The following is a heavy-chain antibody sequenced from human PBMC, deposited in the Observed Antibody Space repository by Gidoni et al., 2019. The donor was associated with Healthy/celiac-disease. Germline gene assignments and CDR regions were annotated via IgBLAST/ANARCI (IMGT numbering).Heavy chain of an antibody. CDR3: AHIPVGGSPYSSSWRETLFDY. Sequence: QITLKESGPTLAQPTQTLTLTCTFSGISLSTSRVGVGWIRQPPGKALEWLALIYWNDDKRYSPSLNSRLTITKDTSKNQVVLTMTNMDPVDTATYYCAHIPVGGSPYSSSWRETLFDYWGQGTLVTVSS. J-gene: IGHJ4*02. CDR1: GISLSTSRVG. D-gene: IGHD6-13*01. V-gene: IGHV2-5*01. CDR2: IYWNDDK.